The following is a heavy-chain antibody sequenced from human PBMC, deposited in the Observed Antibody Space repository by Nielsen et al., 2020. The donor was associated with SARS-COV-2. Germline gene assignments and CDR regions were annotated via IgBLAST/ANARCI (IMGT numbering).Heavy chain of an antibody. D-gene: IGHD4-23*01. V-gene: IGHV3-30*03. CDR1: GFTFSIYG. Sequence: GESLKISCEASGFTFSIYGMHWVRQAPGKGLEWVAVVSFDSRHKYYADSVKGRFTISRDNSKNTLYLEMNSLRAEDTAVYYCATVHKYMVTWHYYMDFWGRGTTVTVSS. J-gene: IGHJ6*03. CDR2: VSFDSRHK. CDR3: ATVHKYMVTWHYYMDF.